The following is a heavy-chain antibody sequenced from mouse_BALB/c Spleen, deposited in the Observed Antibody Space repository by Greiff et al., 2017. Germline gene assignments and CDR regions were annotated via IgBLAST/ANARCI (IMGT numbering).Heavy chain of an antibody. J-gene: IGHJ2*01. CDR1: GFTFSSFG. Sequence: EVQVVESGGGLVQPGGSRKLSCAASGFTFSSFGMHWVRQAPEKGLEWVAYISSGSSTIYYADTVKGRFTISRDNPKNTLFLQMTSLRSEDTAMYYCARKDYRYDFDYWGQGTTLTVSS. D-gene: IGHD2-14*01. V-gene: IGHV5-17*02. CDR2: ISSGSSTI. CDR3: ARKDYRYDFDY.